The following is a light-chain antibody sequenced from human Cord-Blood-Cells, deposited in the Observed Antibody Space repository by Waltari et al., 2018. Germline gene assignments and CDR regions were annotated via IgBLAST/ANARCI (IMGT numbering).Light chain of an antibody. CDR1: SSDGGGYNY. Sequence: QSALTQPASVSGSPGQSITISRTGTSSDGGGYNYVSWYQQHPGKAPKLMIYDVSNRPSGVSNRFSGSKSGNTASLTISGLQAEDEADYYCSSYTSSSTLVFGGGTKLTVL. CDR3: SSYTSSSTLV. V-gene: IGLV2-14*01. CDR2: DVS. J-gene: IGLJ2*01.